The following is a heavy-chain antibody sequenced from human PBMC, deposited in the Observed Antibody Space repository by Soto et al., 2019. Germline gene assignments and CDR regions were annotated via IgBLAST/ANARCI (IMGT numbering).Heavy chain of an antibody. V-gene: IGHV4-39*01. D-gene: IGHD3-9*01. CDR2: IYYSGST. CDR1: GGSISSSSYY. CDR3: ARTYYDILTGYYPPLNWFDP. J-gene: IGHJ5*02. Sequence: SETLSLTCTVSGGSISSSSYYWGWIRQPPGKGLEWIGSIYYSGSTYYNPSLKSRVTISVDTSKNQFSLKLSSVTAADTAVYYCARTYYDILTGYYPPLNWFDPWGQGTLVTVSS.